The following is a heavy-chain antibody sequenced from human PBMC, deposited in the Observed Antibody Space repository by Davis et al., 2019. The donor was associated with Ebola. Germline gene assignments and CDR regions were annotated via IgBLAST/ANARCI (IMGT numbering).Heavy chain of an antibody. V-gene: IGHV3-21*01. D-gene: IGHD3-10*01. J-gene: IGHJ4*02. Sequence: GESLKISCAASGFTFSSYSMNWVRQAPGKGLEWVSSISSSSSYIYYADSVKGRFTISRDNAKNSLYLQMNSLRDEDTAVYYCASLHVRLGHYWGQGTLVTVSS. CDR2: ISSSSSYI. CDR3: ASLHVRLGHY. CDR1: GFTFSSYS.